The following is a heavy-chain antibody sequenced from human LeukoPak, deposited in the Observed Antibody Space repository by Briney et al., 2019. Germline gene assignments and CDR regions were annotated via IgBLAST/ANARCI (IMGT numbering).Heavy chain of an antibody. CDR2: IYCSGST. CDR1: GGSISSYY. CDR3: ARAFTYYYDSSGYMGSYYFDY. D-gene: IGHD3-22*01. Sequence: SETLSLTCTVSGGSISSYYWSWIRQPPGKGLEWIGYIYCSGSTNYNPSLKSRVTISVHTSKNQFSLKLSSVTAADTAVYYCARAFTYYYDSSGYMGSYYFDYWGQGTLVTVSS. V-gene: IGHV4-59*01. J-gene: IGHJ4*02.